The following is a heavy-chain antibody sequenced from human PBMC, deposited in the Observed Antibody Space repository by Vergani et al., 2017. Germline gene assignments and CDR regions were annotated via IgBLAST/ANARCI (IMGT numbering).Heavy chain of an antibody. D-gene: IGHD2-2*01. V-gene: IGHV4-61*02. CDR2: VYTSGMT. Sequence: QVQLQESGPRLVRPSQTLSLTCTVSGGSINTGAYYWSWIRQPAGKGLEWIGRVYTSGMTNYNPSLKSRVTILVDRSKSQLSLKLTSVTAGDTAVYFCARAPNIRGYCSSTSCYGGGAFDIWGQGTMVTVSS. CDR3: ARAPNIRGYCSSTSCYGGGAFDI. J-gene: IGHJ3*02. CDR1: GGSINTGAYY.